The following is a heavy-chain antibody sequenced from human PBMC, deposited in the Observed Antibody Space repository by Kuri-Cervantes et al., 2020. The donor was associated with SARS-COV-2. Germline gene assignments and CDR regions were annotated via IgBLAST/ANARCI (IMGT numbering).Heavy chain of an antibody. Sequence: GESLKISCAASGFTFSSYAMHWVRQAPGKGLERVAVISYDGSNKYYADSVKGRFTISRDNSKNTLYLQTNSLRAEDTAVYYCAKDRSSSAYYYYYYMDVWGKGTTVTVSS. D-gene: IGHD6-6*01. CDR3: AKDRSSSAYYYYYYMDV. CDR2: ISYDGSNK. V-gene: IGHV3-30-3*01. CDR1: GFTFSSYA. J-gene: IGHJ6*03.